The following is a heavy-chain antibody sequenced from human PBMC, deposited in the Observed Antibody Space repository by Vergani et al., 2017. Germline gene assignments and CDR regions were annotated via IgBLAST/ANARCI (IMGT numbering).Heavy chain of an antibody. CDR2: LYSGGST. CDR3: ARVPPERWEPATFFDY. D-gene: IGHD1-14*01. CDR1: GFTVSSNY. Sequence: EVQLVESGGGLIQPGGSLRLSCAASGFTVSSNYMSWVRQAPGKGREWVSVLYSGGSTYYADTVKGRFTIYRDNSKNTLYLQMNSLRAEDTAVYYCARVPPERWEPATFFDYWGQGTLVTVSS. V-gene: IGHV3-53*01. J-gene: IGHJ4*02.